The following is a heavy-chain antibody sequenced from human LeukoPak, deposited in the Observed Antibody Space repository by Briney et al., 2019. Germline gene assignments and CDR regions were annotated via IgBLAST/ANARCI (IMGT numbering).Heavy chain of an antibody. CDR2: ISYDGGNK. CDR3: ARDSYYYDSSGYFDY. J-gene: IGHJ4*02. CDR1: GFTFSSYA. Sequence: GRSLRLSCAASGFTFSSYAMHWVRQAPGKGLVWVAVISYDGGNKYYADSVKGRFTISRDNSKNTLYLQMNSLRAEDTAVYYCARDSYYYDSSGYFDYWGQGTLVTVSS. D-gene: IGHD3-22*01. V-gene: IGHV3-30-3*01.